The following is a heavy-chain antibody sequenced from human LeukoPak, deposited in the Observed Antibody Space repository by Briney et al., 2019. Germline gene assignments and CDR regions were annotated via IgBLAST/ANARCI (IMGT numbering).Heavy chain of an antibody. CDR1: GGSISNDY. CDR2: VYTSGGT. J-gene: IGHJ4*02. D-gene: IGHD3-10*01. V-gene: IGHV4-4*07. CDR3: ARGGTYGSGRHQHTTLDY. Sequence: SETLSLTCTVSGGSISNDYWSWIRQAAGKELEWIGRVYTSGGTNYNPSLKSRVNISLDKSKKQFSLNLNSVTAADTAVYYCARGGTYGSGRHQHTTLDYWGPGTLVTASS.